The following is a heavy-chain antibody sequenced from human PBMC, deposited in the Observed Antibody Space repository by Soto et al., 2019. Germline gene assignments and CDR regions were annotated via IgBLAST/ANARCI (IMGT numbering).Heavy chain of an antibody. Sequence: SVKVSCKASGGTFSSYAISWVRQAPGQGLEWMGGIIPIFGTANYAQKFQGRVTITADESTSTAYMELSSLRSEDTAVYYCASAEGAVRYYYDSSGYPKWFDSWGQGTLVTVSS. CDR2: IIPIFGTA. CDR1: GGTFSSYA. D-gene: IGHD3-22*01. CDR3: ASAEGAVRYYYDSSGYPKWFDS. J-gene: IGHJ5*01. V-gene: IGHV1-69*13.